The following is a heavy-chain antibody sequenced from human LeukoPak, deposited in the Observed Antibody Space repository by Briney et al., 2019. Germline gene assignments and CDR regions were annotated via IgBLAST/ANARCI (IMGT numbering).Heavy chain of an antibody. D-gene: IGHD3-16*01. CDR3: TSTLGY. CDR1: EFTFSNAW. J-gene: IGHJ4*02. V-gene: IGHV3-15*01. Sequence: PGGSLRLSCAASEFTFSNAWLTWVRQAPGKGLEWVGLIKRKTDGGTTDYAAPVKGRFIISRDDSKNTLYLQMNSLKTEDTAVYYCTSTLGYWGQGSLVTVSS. CDR2: IKRKTDGGTT.